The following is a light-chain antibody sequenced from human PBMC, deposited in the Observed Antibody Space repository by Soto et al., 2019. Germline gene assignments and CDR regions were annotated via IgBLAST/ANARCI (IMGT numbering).Light chain of an antibody. V-gene: IGKV3-11*01. CDR2: GAF. Sequence: TQSPSTLSLSPGERATLSCRASQSVSTSSLAWYRQKPGQAPRLLIYGAFNRATGIPARFSGSGSGTDFTLTISSLEPEDFAVYYCQQRSNWPPTFGQGTRLEI. CDR1: QSVSTSS. CDR3: QQRSNWPPT. J-gene: IGKJ5*01.